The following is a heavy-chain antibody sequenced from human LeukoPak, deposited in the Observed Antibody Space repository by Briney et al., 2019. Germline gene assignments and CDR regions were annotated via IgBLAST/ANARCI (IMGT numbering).Heavy chain of an antibody. D-gene: IGHD1-26*01. CDR3: AKDLVPASELPIDY. Sequence: GGSLRLSCAASGFTFSSYGMHWVRQAPGKGLEWVAFIRYDGSNKYYADSVKGRFTISRDNSKNTLYLQMNSLRAEDTAVYYCAKDLVPASELPIDYWGQGTLVTVSS. CDR1: GFTFSSYG. CDR2: IRYDGSNK. J-gene: IGHJ4*02. V-gene: IGHV3-30*02.